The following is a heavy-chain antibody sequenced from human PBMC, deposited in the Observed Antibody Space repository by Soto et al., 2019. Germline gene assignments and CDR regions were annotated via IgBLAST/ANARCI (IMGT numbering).Heavy chain of an antibody. Sequence: GASVKVSCKASGYTFTSYYMHWVRQAPGQGLEWMGIINPSGGSTSYAQKFQGRVTMTRDTSTSTVYMELSSLRSEDTAVYYCAREGLLRGYYYGMDVWGQGTTVTVSS. D-gene: IGHD3-22*01. CDR1: GYTFTSYY. J-gene: IGHJ6*02. CDR2: INPSGGST. V-gene: IGHV1-46*01. CDR3: AREGLLRGYYYGMDV.